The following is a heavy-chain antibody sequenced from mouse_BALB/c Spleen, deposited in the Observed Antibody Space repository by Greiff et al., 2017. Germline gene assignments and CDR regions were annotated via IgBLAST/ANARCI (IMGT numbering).Heavy chain of an antibody. Sequence: EVKLVESGGGLVKPGGSLKLSCAASGFTFSSYTMSWVRQTPEKRLEWVATISSGGSYTYYPDSVKGRFTISRDNAKNTLYLQMSSLKSEDTAMYYCTRDDYDDSYFDYWGQGTTLTVSS. CDR2: ISSGGSYT. J-gene: IGHJ2*01. D-gene: IGHD2-4*01. CDR1: GFTFSSYT. V-gene: IGHV5-6-4*01. CDR3: TRDDYDDSYFDY.